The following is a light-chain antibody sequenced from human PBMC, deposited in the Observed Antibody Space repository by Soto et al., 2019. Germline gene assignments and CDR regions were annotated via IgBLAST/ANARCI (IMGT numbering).Light chain of an antibody. CDR2: EVS. J-gene: IGLJ1*01. CDR3: CSYAGSRYV. V-gene: IGLV2-23*02. Sequence: QSVLTQPASVSGSPGQSITISCTGTTSDVGSYNLVSWYQQHPGKAPKLMIYEVSKRPSGVSNRFSGSKSGNTASPTISGLQAEDEADYYCCSYAGSRYVFGTGTKVTVL. CDR1: TSDVGSYNL.